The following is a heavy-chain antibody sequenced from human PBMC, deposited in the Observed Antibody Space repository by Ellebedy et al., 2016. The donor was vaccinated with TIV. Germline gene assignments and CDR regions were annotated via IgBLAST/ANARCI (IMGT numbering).Heavy chain of an antibody. V-gene: IGHV3-74*01. J-gene: IGHJ6*02. D-gene: IGHD2-2*01. CDR1: GFTFSSYW. CDR2: INSDGSST. CDR3: AKDWVQIENMPEYGMDV. Sequence: GESLKISCAASGFTFSSYWMHWVRQAPGKGLVWVSRINSDGSSTSYADSVKGRFTISRDNAKNALYLQMNSLRLDDTGVYFCAKDWVQIENMPEYGMDVWGQGTTVTVSS.